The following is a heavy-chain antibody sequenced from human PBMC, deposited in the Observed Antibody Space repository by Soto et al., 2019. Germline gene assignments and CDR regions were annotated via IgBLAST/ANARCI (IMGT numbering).Heavy chain of an antibody. V-gene: IGHV4-59*01. Sequence: PSETLSLTCTVSGGSISSYYWSWIRQPPGKXLEWIGYIYYSGSTNYHPSLKSRVPISVDTSKNQLSLKLSSVAAADTAVYYCARGGEEYGGYDTPHGGMDVWGQGTTVTVSS. D-gene: IGHD5-12*01. CDR2: IYYSGST. CDR3: ARGGEEYGGYDTPHGGMDV. CDR1: GGSISSYY. J-gene: IGHJ6*02.